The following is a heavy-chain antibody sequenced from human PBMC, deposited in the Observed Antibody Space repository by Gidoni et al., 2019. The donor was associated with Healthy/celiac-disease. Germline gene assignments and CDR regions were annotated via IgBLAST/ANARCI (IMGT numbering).Heavy chain of an antibody. V-gene: IGHV4-39*01. Sequence: QLQLQESGPGLVKPSETLSPTCTVSVGSISSRRYSWGWIRQPPGKGLEWIGSIYYSGSTYSNPSLKSRVTISVDTSKNQFSLKLSSVTAADTAVYYCARMITYYYDSSGPPLGYFDYWGQGTLVTVSS. J-gene: IGHJ4*02. CDR2: IYYSGST. CDR3: ARMITYYYDSSGPPLGYFDY. D-gene: IGHD3-22*01. CDR1: VGSISSRRYS.